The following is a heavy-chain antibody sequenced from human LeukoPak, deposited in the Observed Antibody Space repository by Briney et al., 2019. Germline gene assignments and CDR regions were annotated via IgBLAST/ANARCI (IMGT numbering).Heavy chain of an antibody. Sequence: RASVKVSCKTSGYTFSIYGIAWVRQAPGQGLEWMGYISTYSGNTSYAQKFQGRVTMTTDTSTSTAYMELRSLRSDDTAVYYCARAGELPRMGFDPWGQGTLVTVSS. CDR2: ISTYSGNT. CDR1: GYTFSIYG. J-gene: IGHJ5*02. D-gene: IGHD1-26*01. V-gene: IGHV1-18*01. CDR3: ARAGELPRMGFDP.